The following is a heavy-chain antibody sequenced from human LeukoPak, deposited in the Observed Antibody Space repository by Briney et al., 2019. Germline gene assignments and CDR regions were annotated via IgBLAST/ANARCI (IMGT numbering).Heavy chain of an antibody. J-gene: IGHJ6*02. Sequence: EASVKVSCKASGGTFSSYAISWVRQAPGQGLEWMGRIIPILGIANYAQKIQGRVTITADKSTSTAYMELSSLRSEDTAVYYCARDLGSGYSYYYYYYGMDVWGQGTTVTVSS. CDR2: IIPILGIA. CDR1: GGTFSSYA. V-gene: IGHV1-69*04. CDR3: ARDLGSGYSYYYYYYGMDV. D-gene: IGHD5-12*01.